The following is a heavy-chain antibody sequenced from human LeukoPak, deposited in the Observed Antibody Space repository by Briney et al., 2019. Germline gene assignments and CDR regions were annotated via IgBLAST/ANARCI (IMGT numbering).Heavy chain of an antibody. D-gene: IGHD3-10*01. CDR2: INANSGGT. V-gene: IGHV1-2*02. CDR3: ARGSGSSWFDL. CDR1: GYTFTGYY. Sequence: GASVKVSCKASGYTFTGYYMHWVRQAPGQGLEWMGWINANSGGTKYAQKFQGRVTMTRDTSISTAYMELSSLRSDDTAVYYCARGSGSSWFDLWGQGTLVTVSS. J-gene: IGHJ5*02.